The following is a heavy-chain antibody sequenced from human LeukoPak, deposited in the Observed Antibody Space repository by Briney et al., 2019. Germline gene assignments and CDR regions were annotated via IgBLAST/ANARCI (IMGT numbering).Heavy chain of an antibody. D-gene: IGHD4-17*01. CDR3: ARLRNDYGDSYFFDF. Sequence: TSETLSLTCAVYGGSFSGFYWGWIRQPPGKGLEWIGEISHSGSTNYRPSLKSLVTLSVDTSKNQFSLMVTSVTAADTAVYYCARLRNDYGDSYFFDFWGHGNLVTVSS. J-gene: IGHJ4*01. CDR2: ISHSGST. V-gene: IGHV4-34*01. CDR1: GGSFSGFY.